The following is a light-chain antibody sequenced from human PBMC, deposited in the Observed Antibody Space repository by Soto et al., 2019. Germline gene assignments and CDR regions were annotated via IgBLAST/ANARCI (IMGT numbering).Light chain of an antibody. J-gene: IGLJ1*01. CDR3: SSYAGSNNFV. V-gene: IGLV2-8*01. CDR2: EVS. Sequence: QSVLTQPPSASGSPGQSVTISCTGTSSDIGAYIYVSWYQQHPGKAPKLMISEVSRRPSGVPERFSGSKSGNTASLTVSGLQDDDEAHYYCSSYAGSNNFVFGTGTKVTVL. CDR1: SSDIGAYIY.